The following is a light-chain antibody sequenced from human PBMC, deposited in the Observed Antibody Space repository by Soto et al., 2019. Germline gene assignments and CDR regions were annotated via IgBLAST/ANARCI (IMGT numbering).Light chain of an antibody. CDR3: QQYSSSPLT. Sequence: EIVLTQSPGTLSLSPGERATLSCRVSQSFRSSHLAWDQQKPGQAPRLLIYGASSRATGIPDRFSGSGSGTDFTLTISRLEPEDFAVYHCQQYSSSPLTFGGGTKVDIK. V-gene: IGKV3-20*01. J-gene: IGKJ4*01. CDR2: GAS. CDR1: QSFRSSH.